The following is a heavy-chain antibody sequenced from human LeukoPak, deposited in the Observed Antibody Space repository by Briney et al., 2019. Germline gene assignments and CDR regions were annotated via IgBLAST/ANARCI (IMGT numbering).Heavy chain of an antibody. D-gene: IGHD4-11*01. CDR2: ISSINTI. Sequence: GGSLRLSCAASGFTFSSYSMNWVRQAPGKGLEWVSYISSINTIYYADSVKGRFTISRDNAEMSLFLQMNSLRVDDTAVYYCARSNGLRYFDRWGQGTLVTVSS. J-gene: IGHJ4*02. CDR3: ARSNGLRYFDR. V-gene: IGHV3-21*05. CDR1: GFTFSSYS.